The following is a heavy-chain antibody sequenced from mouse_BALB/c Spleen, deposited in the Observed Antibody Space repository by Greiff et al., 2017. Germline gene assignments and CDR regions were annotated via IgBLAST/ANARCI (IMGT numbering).Heavy chain of an antibody. Sequence: VQLKQSGAELVRSGASVKLSCTASGFNIKDYYMHWVKQRPEQGLEWIGWIDPENGDTEYAPKFQGKATMTADTSSNTAYLQLSSLTSEDTAVYYCITLWLRAWFAYWGQGTLVTVSA. CDR2: IDPENGDT. J-gene: IGHJ3*01. D-gene: IGHD2-2*01. CDR3: ITLWLRAWFAY. V-gene: IGHV14-4*02. CDR1: GFNIKDYY.